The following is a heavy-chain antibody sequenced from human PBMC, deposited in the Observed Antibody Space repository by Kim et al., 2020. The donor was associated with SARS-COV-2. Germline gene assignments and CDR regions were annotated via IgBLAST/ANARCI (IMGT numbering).Heavy chain of an antibody. Sequence: GGSLRLSCAASGFTFSSYWMSWVRQAPGKGLEWVANIKQDGSEIYYVDSVKGRFTISRDNAKNSLYLQMNSLRAEDTAVYYCARGRPGWFGIEDAFDIWGPGTMVTVSS. CDR1: GFTFSSYW. D-gene: IGHD3-10*01. J-gene: IGHJ3*02. V-gene: IGHV3-7*01. CDR2: IKQDGSEI. CDR3: ARGRPGWFGIEDAFDI.